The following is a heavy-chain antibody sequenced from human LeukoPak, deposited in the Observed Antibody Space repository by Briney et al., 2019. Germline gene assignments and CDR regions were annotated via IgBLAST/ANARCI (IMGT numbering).Heavy chain of an antibody. Sequence: PGGSLRLSCAASGFTFSSYWMSWVRQAPGKGLEWVANIKQDGSEKYYVDSVKGRFTISRDNAKNSLYLQMNSLRAEDTAVYYCAREGSGWYVEYYFDYWGQGTLVTVSS. CDR3: AREGSGWYVEYYFDY. J-gene: IGHJ4*02. V-gene: IGHV3-7*01. CDR2: IKQDGSEK. CDR1: GFTFSSYW. D-gene: IGHD6-19*01.